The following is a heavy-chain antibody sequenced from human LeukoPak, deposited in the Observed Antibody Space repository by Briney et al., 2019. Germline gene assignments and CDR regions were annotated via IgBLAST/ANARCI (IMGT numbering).Heavy chain of an antibody. J-gene: IGHJ5*02. CDR2: INPNSGGT. CDR1: GYTFTGYY. D-gene: IGHD4-17*01. Sequence: ASVKVSCTAPGYTFTGYYMHWVRQAPGQGLEWMGWINPNSGGTNYAQKFQGWVTMTRDTSISTAYMELSRLRSDDTAVYYCARTTKGNWFDPWGQGTLVTVSS. V-gene: IGHV1-2*04. CDR3: ARTTKGNWFDP.